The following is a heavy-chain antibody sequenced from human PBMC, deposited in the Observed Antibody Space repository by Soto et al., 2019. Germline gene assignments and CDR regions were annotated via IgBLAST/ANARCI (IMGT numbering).Heavy chain of an antibody. V-gene: IGHV3-23*01. CDR1: GFTFSDYA. CDR2: TSIGGNT. CDR3: AKDLRPGLVVPTKSGFDP. D-gene: IGHD3-10*01. Sequence: GGSLRLSCAASGFTFSDYAMTWFRQLPGMGLEWVSTTSIGGNTDFAESVRGRFSVSRDNSKNTLYLQMTNLRAEDAAIYFCAKDLRPGLVVPTKSGFDPWGQGTRVTVSS. J-gene: IGHJ5*02.